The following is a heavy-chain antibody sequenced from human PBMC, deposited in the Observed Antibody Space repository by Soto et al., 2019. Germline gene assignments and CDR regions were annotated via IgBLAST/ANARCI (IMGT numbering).Heavy chain of an antibody. CDR2: ISGSGGST. D-gene: IGHD2-15*01. Sequence: PGGSLRLSCAASGFTFCSYAMSWVRQAPGKGLEWVSAISGSGGSTYYADSVKGRFTISRDNSKNTLYLQMNSLGAEDTAVYYCAKHDCSGGSCYSRYSYYYGMDVWGQGTTVTVSS. J-gene: IGHJ6*02. CDR3: AKHDCSGGSCYSRYSYYYGMDV. CDR1: GFTFCSYA. V-gene: IGHV3-23*01.